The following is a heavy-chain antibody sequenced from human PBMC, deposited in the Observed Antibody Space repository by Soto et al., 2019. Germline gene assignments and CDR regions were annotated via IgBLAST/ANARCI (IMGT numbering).Heavy chain of an antibody. CDR1: CGSISSYY. V-gene: IGHV4-59*01. Sequence: SLTCTVSCGSISSYYWSWIRQPPGKGLEWIGYIYYSGSTNYNPSLKSRVTISVDTSKNQFSLKLSSVTAADTAVYYCARGMVYATNWFDPWGQGTLVTVS. CDR3: ARGMVYATNWFDP. J-gene: IGHJ5*02. CDR2: IYYSGST. D-gene: IGHD2-8*01.